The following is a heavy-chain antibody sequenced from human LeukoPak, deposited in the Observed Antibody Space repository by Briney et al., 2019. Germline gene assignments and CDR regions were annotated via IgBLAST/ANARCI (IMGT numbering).Heavy chain of an antibody. CDR1: GGSISSSSYY. CDR3: ACRIAVAGTLFDY. V-gene: IGHV4-39*01. Sequence: PSETLSLTCTVSGGSISSSSYYWGWIRQPLGKGLEWIGSIYYSGSTYYNPSLKSRVTISVDTSKNQFSLKLSSVTAADTAVYYCACRIAVAGTLFDYWGQGTLVTVSS. CDR2: IYYSGST. D-gene: IGHD6-19*01. J-gene: IGHJ4*02.